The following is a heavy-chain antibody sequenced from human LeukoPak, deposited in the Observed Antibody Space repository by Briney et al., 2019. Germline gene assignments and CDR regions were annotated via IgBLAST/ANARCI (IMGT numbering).Heavy chain of an antibody. CDR3: AKGASNYYDSSGYSR. CDR2: LSGSGGST. J-gene: IGHJ4*02. Sequence: PGGSLRLSCAASGFSFSSYAMSWVRQAPGKGLEWVSALSGSGGSTYYADSVKGRFTISRDNSKNTLYLQMNSLRAEDTAVYYCAKGASNYYDSSGYSRWGQGTLVTVSS. V-gene: IGHV3-23*01. D-gene: IGHD3-22*01. CDR1: GFSFSSYA.